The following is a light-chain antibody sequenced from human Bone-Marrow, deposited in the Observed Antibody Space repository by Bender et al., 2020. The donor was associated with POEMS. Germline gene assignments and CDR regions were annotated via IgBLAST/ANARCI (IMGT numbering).Light chain of an antibody. Sequence: QSALTQPASVSGSPGQSITISCTGTSSDVGGYNYVSWYQQHPGKAPKLIIYEVTKRPSGISDRFSASKSGDTASLTISGLQTEDEADYFCCSYVSSGSNWVFGGGTKLTVL. J-gene: IGLJ3*02. V-gene: IGLV2-14*01. CDR2: EVT. CDR3: CSYVSSGSNWV. CDR1: SSDVGGYNY.